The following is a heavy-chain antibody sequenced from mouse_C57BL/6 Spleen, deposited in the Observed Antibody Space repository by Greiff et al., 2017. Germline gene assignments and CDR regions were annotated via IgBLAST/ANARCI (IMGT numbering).Heavy chain of an antibody. V-gene: IGHV5-16*01. CDR2: INYDGSST. J-gene: IGHJ1*03. D-gene: IGHD1-1*01. CDR1: GFTFSDYY. CDR3: ARDVYGNPGYFDV. Sequence: VKVVESEGGLVQPGSSMKLSCTASGFTFSDYYMAWVRQVPEKGLEWVANINYDGSSTYYLDSLKSRFIISRDNAKNILYLQMSSLKSEDTATYYCARDVYGNPGYFDVWGTGTTVTVSS.